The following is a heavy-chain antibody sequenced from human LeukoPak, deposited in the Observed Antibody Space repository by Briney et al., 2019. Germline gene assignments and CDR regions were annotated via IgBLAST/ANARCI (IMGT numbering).Heavy chain of an antibody. CDR3: ARVKSGYSSGWYVDY. Sequence: SETLSLTCAVSGGSISSGGYSWSWIRQPPGKGLEWIGYIYHSGSTYYNPSLKSRVTISVDRSKNQFSLKLSSVTAADTAVYYCARVKSGYSSGWYVDYWGQGTLVTVSS. V-gene: IGHV4-30-2*01. J-gene: IGHJ4*02. D-gene: IGHD6-19*01. CDR2: IYHSGST. CDR1: GGSISSGGYS.